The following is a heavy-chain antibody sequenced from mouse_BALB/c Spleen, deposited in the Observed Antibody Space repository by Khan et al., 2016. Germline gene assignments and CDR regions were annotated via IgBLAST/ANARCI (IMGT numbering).Heavy chain of an antibody. CDR2: IFPGSGST. D-gene: IGHD1-2*01. CDR1: GYTFTDYY. CDR3: ARSYYGYFAMDY. Sequence: QVQLQQSGTELPRPGASVKLSCKASGYTFTDYYLHWVKQRTGQGLEWIGEIFPGSGSTYYNEKFKGKASLTADTSSSTAYMQLSSLTSEDSAVYFCARSYYGYFAMDYWGHGASFTVSS. V-gene: IGHV1-77*01. J-gene: IGHJ4*01.